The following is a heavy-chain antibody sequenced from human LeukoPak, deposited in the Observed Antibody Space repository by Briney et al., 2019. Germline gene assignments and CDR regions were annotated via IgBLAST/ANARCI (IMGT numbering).Heavy chain of an antibody. CDR3: ARDWNGWGSSWYST. J-gene: IGHJ4*02. V-gene: IGHV1-18*01. D-gene: IGHD6-13*01. CDR1: GYTFTSYG. CDR2: ISAYNGNT. Sequence: ASVKVSCKASGYTFTSYGIIWVRQAPGQGLEWMGWISAYNGNTNYAQKLQGRVTMTTDTSTSTAYMELRSLRSDDTAVYYCARDWNGWGSSWYSTWGQGTLVTVSS.